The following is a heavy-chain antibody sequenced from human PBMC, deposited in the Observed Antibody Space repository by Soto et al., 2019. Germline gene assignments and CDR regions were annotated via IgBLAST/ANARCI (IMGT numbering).Heavy chain of an antibody. Sequence: AGESLKISCKGSGYSFTSYWISWVRQMPGKGLEWMGRIDPSDSYTNYSPSFQGHVTISADKSISTAYLQWSSLKASDTAMYYCARSIVATIRYYYGMDVWCQGXTVTVSS. CDR3: ARSIVATIRYYYGMDV. CDR2: IDPSDSYT. D-gene: IGHD5-12*01. V-gene: IGHV5-10-1*01. J-gene: IGHJ6*02. CDR1: GYSFTSYW.